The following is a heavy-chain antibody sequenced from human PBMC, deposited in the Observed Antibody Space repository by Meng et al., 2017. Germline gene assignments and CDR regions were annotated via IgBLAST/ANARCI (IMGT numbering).Heavy chain of an antibody. CDR1: GFTFSSYA. D-gene: IGHD3-22*01. J-gene: IGHJ4*02. V-gene: IGHV3-23*01. CDR3: ARDQDYYDSSGSLKIDY. Sequence: GGSLRLSCAASGFTFSSYAMSWVRQAPGKGLEWVSAISGSGGSTYYADSVKGRFTISRDNSKNTLYLQMNSLRAEDTAVYYCARDQDYYDSSGSLKIDYWGQGTLVTVSS. CDR2: ISGSGGST.